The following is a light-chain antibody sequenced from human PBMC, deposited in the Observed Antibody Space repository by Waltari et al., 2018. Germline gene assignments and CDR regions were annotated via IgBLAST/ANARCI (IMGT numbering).Light chain of an antibody. CDR3: MQSLLALWT. CDR1: QSLLHSNGYNY. V-gene: IGKV2-28*01. Sequence: DIVVTQSPLSLPVTPGEPASISCRSSQSLLHSNGYNYLDWYLQKPGQSPQLLIYLGSNRASGVPDRFSGSGSGTDFTLKISRVEAEDVGVYYCMQSLLALWTFGQGTKVEIK. CDR2: LGS. J-gene: IGKJ1*01.